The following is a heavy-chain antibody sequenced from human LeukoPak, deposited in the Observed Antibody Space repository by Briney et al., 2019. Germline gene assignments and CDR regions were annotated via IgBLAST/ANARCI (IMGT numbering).Heavy chain of an antibody. J-gene: IGHJ5*02. CDR3: ARAQEEGHLNWFDP. CDR1: GYSISSGYY. Sequence: PSETLSLTCAVSGYSISSGYYWGWIRQPPGKGLEWIGSIYHSGSTYYNPSLKSRVTISVDTSKNQFSLKLSSVTAADTAVYYCARAQEEGHLNWFDPWGQGTLVTVSS. V-gene: IGHV4-38-2*01. CDR2: IYHSGST.